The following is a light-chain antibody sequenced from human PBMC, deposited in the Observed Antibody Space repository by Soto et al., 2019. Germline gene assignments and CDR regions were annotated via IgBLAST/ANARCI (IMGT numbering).Light chain of an antibody. CDR3: CSSGGSPTYV. CDR1: SSNVGNYKL. CDR2: EVN. V-gene: IGLV2-23*02. J-gene: IGLJ1*01. Sequence: QSALPQPASVSGSPGQSITISCTGTSSNVGNYKLVSWYQQHPGKAPKLMIFEVNKRPSGVSNRFSGSKSGNTASLTISGLKVEDEADYYCCSSGGSPTYVFGTGTKVTVL.